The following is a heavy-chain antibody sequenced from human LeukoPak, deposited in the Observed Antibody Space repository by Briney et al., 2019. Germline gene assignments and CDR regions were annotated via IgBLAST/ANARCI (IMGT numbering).Heavy chain of an antibody. Sequence: ASVKVSRKASGYTLTGYYMHWVRQAPGQAPEWMGWMNPNSGGTTYSQKFQGRVTMTRDTSISTAYMELSRLTSDDTAVYYCARSAGSSSVCDYWGQGSLVTVSS. V-gene: IGHV1-2*02. J-gene: IGHJ4*02. CDR2: MNPNSGGT. CDR1: GYTLTGYY. D-gene: IGHD6-19*01. CDR3: ARSAGSSSVCDY.